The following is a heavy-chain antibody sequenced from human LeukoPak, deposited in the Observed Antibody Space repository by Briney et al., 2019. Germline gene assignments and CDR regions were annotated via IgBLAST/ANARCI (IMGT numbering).Heavy chain of an antibody. D-gene: IGHD1-26*01. CDR1: GFIFSSYG. V-gene: IGHV3-33*06. Sequence: PGGSLRLSCAASGFIFSSYGMHWVRQAPGKGLEWVAVIWFDGSNENYADSVKGRFTITRDNSNNTLHLQMNNLRAEDTALYYCAKLLSGSKDFDYWGRGTLVTVSS. CDR2: IWFDGSNE. J-gene: IGHJ4*02. CDR3: AKLLSGSKDFDY.